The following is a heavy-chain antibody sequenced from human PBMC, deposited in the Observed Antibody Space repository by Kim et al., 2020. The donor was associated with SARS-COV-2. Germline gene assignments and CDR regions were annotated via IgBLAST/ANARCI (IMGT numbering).Heavy chain of an antibody. J-gene: IGHJ4*02. D-gene: IGHD3-10*01. Sequence: ISDADSVKGPFTISSDIAKNSLYLQMNSLRDEDSAVYYCARVVSSLACDYWGQGTLVTVSS. CDR3: ARVVSSLACDY. V-gene: IGHV3-48*02. CDR2: I.